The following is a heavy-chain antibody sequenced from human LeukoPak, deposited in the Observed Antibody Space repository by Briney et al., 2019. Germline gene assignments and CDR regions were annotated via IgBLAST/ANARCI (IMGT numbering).Heavy chain of an antibody. CDR1: GFTFSSYV. CDR2: ISGSGDRT. D-gene: IGHD5-24*01. J-gene: IGHJ4*02. Sequence: GGSLRLSCAVSGFTFSSYVMTWVRQVPGKGLEWVSSISGSGDRTYYADSVKGRFTISRDNSKNTLYLQMNSLRAEDTAVYYCAKDGTVEMATMDFDYWGQGTLVTVSS. CDR3: AKDGTVEMATMDFDY. V-gene: IGHV3-23*01.